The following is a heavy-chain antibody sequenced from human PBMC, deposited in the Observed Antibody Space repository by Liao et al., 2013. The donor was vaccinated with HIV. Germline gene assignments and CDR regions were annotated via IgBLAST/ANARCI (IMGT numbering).Heavy chain of an antibody. CDR2: MYYSGST. CDR3: ARGGQDGDYHWYFDL. CDR1: GDSISSNY. J-gene: IGHJ2*01. V-gene: IGHV4-59*01. Sequence: QVQLQESGPGLVKPSETLSLTCTVSGDSISSNYWSWIRQPPGKGLEWIGYMYYSGSTNYNPSLKSRVTISVDTSKNQFSLKLSSVTAADTAVYYCARGGQDGDYHWYFDLWGRGTLVTVSS. D-gene: IGHD4-17*01.